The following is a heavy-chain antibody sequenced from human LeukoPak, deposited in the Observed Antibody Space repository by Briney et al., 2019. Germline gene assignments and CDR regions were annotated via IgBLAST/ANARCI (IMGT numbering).Heavy chain of an antibody. J-gene: IGHJ4*02. D-gene: IGHD5-18*01. CDR2: INDGGGRT. Sequence: GGSLRLSCAASGFIFTSYAMNWVRQAPGKGLEWVSAINDGGGRTYYADSVKGRFTISRDNSKNTLYLQMNSLRAEDTAVYYCARGYSYVDYWGQGTLVTVSS. CDR3: ARGYSYVDY. V-gene: IGHV3-23*01. CDR1: GFIFTSYA.